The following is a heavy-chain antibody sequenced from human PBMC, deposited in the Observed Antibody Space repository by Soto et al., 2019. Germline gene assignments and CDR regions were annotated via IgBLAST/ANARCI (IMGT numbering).Heavy chain of an antibody. CDR3: ARLEQQLVDYWYFDI. Sequence: QVQLLQSGAEVKKPGSSVTVSCKASGGTFSSNSIGWVRQAPGQGLEWMGGIVPMFGTPKTAQKFQGRVTITADESTRTAYMELSSLRSDDTAVYYFARLEQQLVDYWYFDIWGRGTLVTVSS. CDR2: IVPMFGTP. CDR1: GGTFSSNS. V-gene: IGHV1-69*12. D-gene: IGHD6-13*01. J-gene: IGHJ2*01.